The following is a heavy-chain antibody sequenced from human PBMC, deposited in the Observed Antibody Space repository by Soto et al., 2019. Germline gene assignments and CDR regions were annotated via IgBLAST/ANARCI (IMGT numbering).Heavy chain of an antibody. V-gene: IGHV3-33*01. CDR1: GFTFSSYG. CDR2: IWYDGSNK. CDR3: ARDRGHSSSWYLIDY. Sequence: PGGSLRLSCAASGFTFSSYGMHWVRQAPGKGLEWVAVIWYDGSNKYYADSVKGRFTISRDNSKNTLYLQMNSLRAEDTAVYYCARDRGHSSSWYLIDYWGQGTLVTVSS. D-gene: IGHD6-13*01. J-gene: IGHJ4*02.